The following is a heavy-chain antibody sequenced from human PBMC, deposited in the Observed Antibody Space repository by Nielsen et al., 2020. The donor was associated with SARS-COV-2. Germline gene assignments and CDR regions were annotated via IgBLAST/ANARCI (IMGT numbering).Heavy chain of an antibody. CDR2: ISSSSSYI. CDR1: GFTFSSYS. D-gene: IGHD3-3*01. CDR3: ARNDFWSGYYKPPFDY. J-gene: IGHJ4*02. V-gene: IGHV3-21*01. Sequence: GESLKISCAASGFTFSSYSMNWVRQAPRKGLEWVSSISSSSSYIYYADSVKGRFTISRDNAKNSLYLQMNSLRAEDTAVYYCARNDFWSGYYKPPFDYWGQGTLVTVSS.